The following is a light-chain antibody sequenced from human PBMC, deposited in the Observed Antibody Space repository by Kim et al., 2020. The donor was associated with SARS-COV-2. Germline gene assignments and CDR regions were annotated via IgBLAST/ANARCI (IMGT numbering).Light chain of an antibody. J-gene: IGLJ3*02. CDR1: RGHNSYA. CDR2: LNSDGSH. CDR3: QTWGTGMV. Sequence: ASVKLTCTLSRGHNSYAIAGHQQQPEKGPRYLMKLNSDGSHSKGDGIPDRFSGSSSGAERYLTISSLQSEDEADYYCQTWGTGMVFGGGTQLTVL. V-gene: IGLV4-69*01.